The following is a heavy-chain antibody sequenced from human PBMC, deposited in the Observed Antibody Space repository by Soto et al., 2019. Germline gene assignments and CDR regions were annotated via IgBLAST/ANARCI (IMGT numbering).Heavy chain of an antibody. CDR1: GFTFSSYA. CDR3: ARARYYFDY. V-gene: IGHV3-30-3*01. J-gene: IGHJ4*02. CDR2: ISYDGSNK. Sequence: HPGGSLRLSCAASGFTFSSYAMHWVRQAPGKGLEWVAVISYDGSNKYYADSVKGRFTISRDNSKNTLYLQMNSLRAEDTAVYYCARARYYFDYWGQGTLVTVSS.